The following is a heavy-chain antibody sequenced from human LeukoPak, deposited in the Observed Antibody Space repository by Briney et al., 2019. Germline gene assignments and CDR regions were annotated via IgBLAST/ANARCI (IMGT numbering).Heavy chain of an antibody. J-gene: IGHJ5*02. V-gene: IGHV4-39*01. D-gene: IGHD3-16*01. CDR3: ARRWEVWGSYPSYFDP. Sequence: SETLSLTCTFSGGSISTNGYYWGWIRQPPGKGLEWIGSIYYSGSTYFSPSLKGRVTISIDMSKNQFSLKLSSVTAADTAVYYCARRWEVWGSYPSYFDPWGQGTLVTVSS. CDR2: IYYSGST. CDR1: GGSISTNGYY.